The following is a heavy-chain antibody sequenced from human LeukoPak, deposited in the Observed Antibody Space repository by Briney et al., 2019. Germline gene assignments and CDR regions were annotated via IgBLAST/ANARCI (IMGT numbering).Heavy chain of an antibody. J-gene: IGHJ4*02. Sequence: ASVKVSCEASGYMFTKYYIHWVRQAPGQGPEWMGIINPSGGSTSYAQKFQDRVTMTRDTSTGTVYMELSSLRSEDTAVYYCARDPELYSSGWYFDYWGQGTLVTVSS. V-gene: IGHV1-46*01. CDR3: ARDPELYSSGWYFDY. CDR2: INPSGGST. D-gene: IGHD6-19*01. CDR1: GYMFTKYY.